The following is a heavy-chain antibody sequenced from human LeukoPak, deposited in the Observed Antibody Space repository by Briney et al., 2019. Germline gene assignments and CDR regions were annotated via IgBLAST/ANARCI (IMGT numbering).Heavy chain of an antibody. V-gene: IGHV3-33*01. Sequence: GGSLRLSCAASGFTFSSHGMHWVRQAPGKGLEWVAIIWYDGSNKYYADSLKGRFTISGDNSKNTLYLQMNSLRADDTGVYYCARVGSSGWWRDYYYGMDVWGQGTTVTVSS. CDR3: ARVGSSGWWRDYYYGMDV. CDR1: GFTFSSHG. D-gene: IGHD6-19*01. J-gene: IGHJ6*02. CDR2: IWYDGSNK.